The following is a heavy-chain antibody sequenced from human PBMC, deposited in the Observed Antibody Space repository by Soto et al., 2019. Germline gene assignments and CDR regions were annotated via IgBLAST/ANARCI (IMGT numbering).Heavy chain of an antibody. CDR3: AAHLVVVDAFDI. D-gene: IGHD3-22*01. V-gene: IGHV1-58*01. CDR1: GFTFTSSA. CDR2: IVVGSGNT. J-gene: IGHJ3*02. Sequence: ASVKVSCKASGFTFTSSAVQWVRQARGQRLEWIGWIVVGSGNTNYAQRFQERVTITRDMSTSTAYMELSSLRSEDTAVYYCAAHLVVVDAFDIWGQGTMVTVSS.